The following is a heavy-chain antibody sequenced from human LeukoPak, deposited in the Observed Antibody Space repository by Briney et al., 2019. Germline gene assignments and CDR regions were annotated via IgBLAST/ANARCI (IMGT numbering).Heavy chain of an antibody. V-gene: IGHV3-7*03. Sequence: PGGSLRLSCVASGFPFSSYWMTWVRQAPGKGLEWVANIKQDGSKKSYVDSVKGRFTISRDNAKNSLYLQMNSLRAEDTAVYYCAKDRTWEPYFDYWGQGTLVTVSS. CDR1: GFPFSSYW. CDR3: AKDRTWEPYFDY. D-gene: IGHD1-26*01. J-gene: IGHJ4*02. CDR2: IKQDGSKK.